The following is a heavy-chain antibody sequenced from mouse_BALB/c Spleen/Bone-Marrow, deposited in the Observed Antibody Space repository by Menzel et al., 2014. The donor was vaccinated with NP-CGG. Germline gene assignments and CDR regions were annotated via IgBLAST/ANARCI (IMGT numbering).Heavy chain of an antibody. CDR2: IWRGGST. CDR1: GFSLTSYG. CDR3: AKNYGNYYFDY. V-gene: IGHV2-5-1*01. Sequence: VKVEESGPSLVQPSQSLSITCTVSGFSLTSYGVHWVRQSPGKGLEWLGVIWRGGSTDYNAALMSSLSITKDNSKSXVFFKMTSLQADDTAIYYCAKNYGNYYFDYWGQGTTLTVSS. D-gene: IGHD2-1*01. J-gene: IGHJ2*01.